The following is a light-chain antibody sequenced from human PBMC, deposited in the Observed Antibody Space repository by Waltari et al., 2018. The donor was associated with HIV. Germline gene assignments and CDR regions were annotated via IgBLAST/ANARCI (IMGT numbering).Light chain of an antibody. Sequence: DIVMTHSPDSRAVPLGERATITSTPSQSVLYSSNNKNYLAWYQQKPGQPPKLLIYWASARESGVPDRFSGSGSGTDFTLTISSLQAEDVAVYYCQQYYSTPQTFGQGTKVEIK. CDR1: QSVLYSSNNKNY. CDR3: QQYYSTPQT. J-gene: IGKJ1*01. CDR2: WAS. V-gene: IGKV4-1*01.